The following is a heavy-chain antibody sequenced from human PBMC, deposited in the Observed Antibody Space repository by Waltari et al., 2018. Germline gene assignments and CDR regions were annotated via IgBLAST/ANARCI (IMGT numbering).Heavy chain of an antibody. CDR1: GYSISGGYY. CDR2: IYHSGGT. J-gene: IGHJ6*02. Sequence: QVQLQESGPGLVQPSETLSLTCAVSGYSISGGYYWGWIRTPPGKGLEWIGVIYHSGGTYYNPSLKSRVTISVDTSKNQFSLKLSSVTAADTAVYYCAREKVRYYYYGMDVWGQGTTVTVSS. D-gene: IGHD3-10*01. CDR3: AREKVRYYYYGMDV. V-gene: IGHV4-38-2*02.